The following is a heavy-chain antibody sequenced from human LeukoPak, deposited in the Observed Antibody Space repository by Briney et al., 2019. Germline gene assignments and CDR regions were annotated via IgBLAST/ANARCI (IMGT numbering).Heavy chain of an antibody. D-gene: IGHD5-12*01. J-gene: IGHJ4*02. V-gene: IGHV4-34*01. CDR3: ARSYSGYDIVYYGRFRGPHLFDY. Sequence: PSETLSLTCAVYGGSFSGYYWSWIRQPPGKGLEWIGEINHSGSTNYNPSLKSRVTISVDTSKNQFSLKLSSVTAADTAVYYCARSYSGYDIVYYGRFRGPHLFDYWGQGTLVTVSS. CDR1: GGSFSGYY. CDR2: INHSGST.